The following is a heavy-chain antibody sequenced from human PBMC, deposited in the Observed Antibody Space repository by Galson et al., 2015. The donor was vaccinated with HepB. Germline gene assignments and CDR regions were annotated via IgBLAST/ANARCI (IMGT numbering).Heavy chain of an antibody. V-gene: IGHV3-30*02. Sequence: SLRLSCAASGFTFSSYGMHWVRQAPGKGLEWVAFIRYDGSNKYYADSVKGRFTISRDNSKNTLYLQMNSLRAEDTAVYHCAIFPSRWTMVRGVIGPSDYWGQGTLVTVSS. CDR2: IRYDGSNK. D-gene: IGHD3-10*01. CDR3: AIFPSRWTMVRGVIGPSDY. J-gene: IGHJ4*02. CDR1: GFTFSSYG.